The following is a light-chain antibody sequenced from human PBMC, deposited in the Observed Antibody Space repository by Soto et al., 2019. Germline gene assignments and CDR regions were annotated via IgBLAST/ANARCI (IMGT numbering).Light chain of an antibody. CDR3: QQSSSTPLT. CDR2: GAS. V-gene: IGKV1-39*01. Sequence: DIQMTQIPSSLSAAVGDRFTITCLASQSVNDYLNWYQQKPGKAPKLLIYGASSLQSGVPSRFSGSGSGTDFTLSITSLQPEDFATYYCQQSSSTPLTFGGGTKVDI. CDR1: QSVNDY. J-gene: IGKJ4*01.